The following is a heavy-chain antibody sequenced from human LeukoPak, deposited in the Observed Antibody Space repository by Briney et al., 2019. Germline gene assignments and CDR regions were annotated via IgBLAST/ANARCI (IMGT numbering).Heavy chain of an antibody. D-gene: IGHD3-22*01. CDR2: ISSSSSYI. V-gene: IGHV3-21*01. CDR1: GFTFSSYS. Sequence: PGGSLRLSCAASGFTFSSYSMNWVRQAPGKGLEWVSTISSSSSYIYYADSVKDRFTTSRDNAKNSLYLQMNSLRAEDTAVYYCAREYYYDSSGYYSYWGQGTLVTVSS. CDR3: AREYYYDSSGYYSY. J-gene: IGHJ4*02.